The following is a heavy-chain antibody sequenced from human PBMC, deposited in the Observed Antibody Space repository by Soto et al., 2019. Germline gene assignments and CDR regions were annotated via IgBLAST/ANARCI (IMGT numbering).Heavy chain of an antibody. D-gene: IGHD6-19*01. V-gene: IGHV3-73*01. CDR3: TSERGWYSELDI. Sequence: GGSLRLSCAASGFTFSGSAMHWVRQASGKGLEWVGRIRSKANSYATAYAASVKGRFTISRDDSKNTAYLQMNSLKTEDTAVYYCTSERGWYSELDIWGQGTMVTVSS. J-gene: IGHJ3*02. CDR1: GFTFSGSA. CDR2: IRSKANSYAT.